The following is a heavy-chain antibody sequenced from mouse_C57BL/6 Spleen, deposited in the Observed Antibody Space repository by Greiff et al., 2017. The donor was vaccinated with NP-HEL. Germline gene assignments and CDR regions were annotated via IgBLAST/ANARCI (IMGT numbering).Heavy chain of an antibody. CDR2: ISSGGSYT. V-gene: IGHV5-6*01. Sequence: EVMLVESGGDLVKPGGSLKLSCAASGFTFSSYGMSWVRQTPDKRLEWVATISSGGSYTYYPDSVKGRFTISSDNAKNTLYLQMSSLKSEDTAMYYCARAYYSNYGAYAMDYWGQGTSVTVSS. J-gene: IGHJ4*01. CDR3: ARAYYSNYGAYAMDY. CDR1: GFTFSSYG. D-gene: IGHD2-5*01.